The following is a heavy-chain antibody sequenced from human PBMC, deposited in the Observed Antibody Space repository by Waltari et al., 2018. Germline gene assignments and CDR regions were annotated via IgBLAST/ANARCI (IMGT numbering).Heavy chain of an antibody. CDR1: GFTVSHNY. D-gene: IGHD3-22*01. J-gene: IGHJ3*02. V-gene: IGHV3-53*01. CDR2: IYSGGST. Sequence: EVQLVESGGGLIQPGGSLRLSCAASGFTVSHNYMSWVRQAPGKGLGGVSVIYSGGSTYYACAVKGRFTISRDNSKNTLYLQMNSLRAEDTAVYYCARHSSGYYSVAFDIWGQGTMVTVSS. CDR3: ARHSSGYYSVAFDI.